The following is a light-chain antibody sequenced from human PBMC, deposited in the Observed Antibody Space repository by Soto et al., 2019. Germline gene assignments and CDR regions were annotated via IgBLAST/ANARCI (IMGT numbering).Light chain of an antibody. CDR1: SSDVGAYNY. CDR2: EVS. CDR3: SSYTSSSTLI. Sequence: QSALTQPASVSGSPGQSIIISCTGASSDVGAYNYVSWYQKHPGKAPKLMIYEVSDRPSGVSSRFSGSKSGNTASLTISGLQADDEADYYCSSYTSSSTLIFGGGTKVTVL. J-gene: IGLJ2*01. V-gene: IGLV2-14*01.